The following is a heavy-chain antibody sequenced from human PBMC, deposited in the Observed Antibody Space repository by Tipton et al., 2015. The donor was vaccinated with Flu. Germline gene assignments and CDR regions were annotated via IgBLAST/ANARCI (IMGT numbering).Heavy chain of an antibody. J-gene: IGHJ4*02. CDR2: IDYSGSS. CDR3: ARGVGRFSSNVDY. Sequence: LRLSCTVSAGSLSSHYWSWLRQTPGKGLVWIAYIDYSGSSSYNPSLKSRVAISLDTSKNQLSLKLSSVTTTDTAVYYCARGVGRFSSNVDYWGQGTVVTVSS. CDR1: AGSLSSHY. V-gene: IGHV4-59*11. D-gene: IGHD6-6*01.